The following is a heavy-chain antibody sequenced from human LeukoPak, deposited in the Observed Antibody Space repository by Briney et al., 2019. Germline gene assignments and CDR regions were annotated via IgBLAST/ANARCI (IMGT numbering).Heavy chain of an antibody. Sequence: PSETLSLTCSVSGGSISSYYWSWIRQSPGKGLEWIGHIYYSGSTNYNPSLKSRVTISVDTSKNQFSLKLTSVTAADTAVYYCAIGGTYWSPEYWGQGTLVTVSS. CDR1: GGSISSYY. J-gene: IGHJ4*02. V-gene: IGHV4-59*01. D-gene: IGHD2-8*02. CDR3: AIGGTYWSPEY. CDR2: IYYSGST.